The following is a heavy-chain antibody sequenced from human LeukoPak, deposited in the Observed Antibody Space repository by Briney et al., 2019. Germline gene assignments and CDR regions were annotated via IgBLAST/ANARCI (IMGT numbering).Heavy chain of an antibody. CDR3: ARDSGVTGWQSDWFDP. Sequence: ASVKVSCKASGYTFTDYYMHWVRQAPGRGLEWMGWINPNSGGTTYAQKFQGRVTLTRDTSIITAYMELSGLTSDDTALYYCARDSGVTGWQSDWFDPWGQGTLVTVSP. J-gene: IGHJ5*02. CDR1: GYTFTDYY. V-gene: IGHV1-2*02. CDR2: INPNSGGT. D-gene: IGHD2-21*02.